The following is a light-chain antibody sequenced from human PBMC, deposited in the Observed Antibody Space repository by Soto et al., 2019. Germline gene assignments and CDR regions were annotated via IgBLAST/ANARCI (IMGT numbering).Light chain of an antibody. CDR1: QSVSSN. J-gene: IGKJ4*01. CDR2: GAS. CDR3: QQYNNWPLT. Sequence: EIVVTQSPATLSVSPGERATLSCRASQSVSSNLAWYMQKPGQAPRLLICGASTRATGIPARFSGSGSGTEFTLTISSLQSEDFAVYYCQQYNNWPLTFGGGTKVEIK. V-gene: IGKV3-15*01.